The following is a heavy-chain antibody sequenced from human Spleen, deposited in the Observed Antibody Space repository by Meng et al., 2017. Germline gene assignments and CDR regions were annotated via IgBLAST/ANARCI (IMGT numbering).Heavy chain of an antibody. V-gene: IGHV3-30*04. Sequence: GESLKISCAASGFTFSSYAMHWVRQAPGKGLEWVAVISYDGSNKYYADSVKGRVTISRDNSKNTLYLQMNSLRGDDTAVYYCARIKDPYGDSYHVMDVWGQGTTVTVSS. CDR3: ARIKDPYGDSYHVMDV. CDR2: ISYDGSNK. J-gene: IGHJ6*02. D-gene: IGHD4-17*01. CDR1: GFTFSSYA.